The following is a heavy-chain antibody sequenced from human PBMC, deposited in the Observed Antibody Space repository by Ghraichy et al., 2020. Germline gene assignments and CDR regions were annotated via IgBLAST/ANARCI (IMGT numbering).Heavy chain of an antibody. Sequence: GGSLRLSCAASGFTFRTYAMSWVRQAPGKGLEWVSAITDNGVTTYDAESVKGRFTISRDNSKNTLFLQMNSLRGEDTAVYYCAKFARDWPNEYLQHWGQGALVTVSS. D-gene: IGHD3/OR15-3a*01. J-gene: IGHJ1*01. CDR3: AKFARDWPNEYLQH. V-gene: IGHV3-23*01. CDR2: ITDNGVTT. CDR1: GFTFRTYA.